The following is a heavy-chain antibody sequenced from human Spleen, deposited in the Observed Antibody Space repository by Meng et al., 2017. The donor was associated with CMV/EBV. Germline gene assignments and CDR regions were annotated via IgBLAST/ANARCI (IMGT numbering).Heavy chain of an antibody. D-gene: IGHD6-13*01. CDR2: IKEDGSEK. J-gene: IGHJ4*02. CDR1: GFTFSSYS. V-gene: IGHV3-7*01. Sequence: GGSLRLSCAASGFTFSSYSMSWVRQAPGKGLEWVANIKEDGSEKYYVDSVKGRFTISRDNAKNSLYLQMNSLRAEDTAVYYCAREVDTAAPGTPGIDYWGQGTLVTVSS. CDR3: AREVDTAAPGTPGIDY.